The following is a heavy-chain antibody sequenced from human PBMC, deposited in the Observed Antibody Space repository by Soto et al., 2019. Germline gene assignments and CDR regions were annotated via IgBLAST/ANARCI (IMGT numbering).Heavy chain of an antibody. D-gene: IGHD3-3*01. J-gene: IGHJ4*02. Sequence: EVQLVESGGGSVQPGGSLKLSCAASGFTFSGSAMHWVRQASGKGLEWVGRIRSKANSYATAYAASVKGRFTISRDDSKNTAYLQMNSLKTEDTAVYYCTRLLYYDFWSGYYLTDDYWGQGTLVTVSS. V-gene: IGHV3-73*02. CDR2: IRSKANSYAT. CDR1: GFTFSGSA. CDR3: TRLLYYDFWSGYYLTDDY.